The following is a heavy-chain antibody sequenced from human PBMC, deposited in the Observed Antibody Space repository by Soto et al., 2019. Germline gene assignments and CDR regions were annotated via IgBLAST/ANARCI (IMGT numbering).Heavy chain of an antibody. J-gene: IGHJ4*02. CDR1: GFTFSSYW. CDR3: ASWLKDSGWYVLLEGSFDY. V-gene: IGHV3-7*01. D-gene: IGHD6-19*01. CDR2: IKQDGSAK. Sequence: EVQLVESGGGLVQPGGSLRLSCAASGFTFSSYWMTWVRQAPGKGPEGVANIKQDGSAKNYVDSVKGRFTISRDNAKNSLYLQMNSLRAEETAVYYCASWLKDSGWYVLLEGSFDYWGQGTLVTVSS.